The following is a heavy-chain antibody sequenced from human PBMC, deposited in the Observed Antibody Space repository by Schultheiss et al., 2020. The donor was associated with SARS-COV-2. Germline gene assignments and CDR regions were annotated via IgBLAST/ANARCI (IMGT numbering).Heavy chain of an antibody. V-gene: IGHV3-30*04. CDR3: ARATYHDVLTGQSLADGWYFDL. CDR2: ISYDGSNK. D-gene: IGHD3-9*01. J-gene: IGHJ2*01. Sequence: GGSLRLSCAASGFTFSSYAMHWVRQAPGKGLEWVAVISYDGSNKYYADSVKGRFTISRDNSKNTLYLQMNSLRAEDTAVYYCARATYHDVLTGQSLADGWYFDLWGRGTLVTVSS. CDR1: GFTFSSYA.